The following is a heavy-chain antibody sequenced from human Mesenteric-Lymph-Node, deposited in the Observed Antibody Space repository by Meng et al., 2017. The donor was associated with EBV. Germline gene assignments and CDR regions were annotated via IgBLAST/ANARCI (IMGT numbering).Heavy chain of an antibody. V-gene: IGHV4-4*02. CDR2: ISHNGHT. CDR1: GGSITTNNY. D-gene: IGHD3-10*01. Sequence: GPVQGAGPGLVKPSGTLSLTCAVSGGSITTNNYWSWVRQPPGKGLEWIAEISHNGHTNYSPSLKSRVTISIDKSKNQFSPKVDSVTAADTAVYYCARERGAGTYQGFDFWGQGTLVTVSS. J-gene: IGHJ4*02. CDR3: ARERGAGTYQGFDF.